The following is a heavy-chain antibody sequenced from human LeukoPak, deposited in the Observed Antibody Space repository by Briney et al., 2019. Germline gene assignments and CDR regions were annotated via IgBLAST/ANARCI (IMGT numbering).Heavy chain of an antibody. CDR1: GVSISSSEW. D-gene: IGHD3-9*01. Sequence: SETLSLTCAVSGVSISSSEWWIWVRQPPGQGLEWIGEIHRDGRTRYNPSLKSRVTMSMDYSKNQFSLSVTAVTAADTAIYYCGKTDIYFNPFDYWGPGSLVTVSS. CDR3: GKTDIYFNPFDY. CDR2: IHRDGRT. J-gene: IGHJ4*02. V-gene: IGHV4-4*02.